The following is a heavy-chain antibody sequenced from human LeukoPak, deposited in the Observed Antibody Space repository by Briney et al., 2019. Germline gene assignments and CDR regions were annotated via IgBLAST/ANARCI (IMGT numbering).Heavy chain of an antibody. CDR1: GYSFTSYW. V-gene: IGHV5-51*01. J-gene: IGHJ6*02. CDR3: ARRGDTATETNGMDV. CDR2: IYPGDSDT. D-gene: IGHD5-18*01. Sequence: PGESLKISCKGSGYSFTSYWIGWVRQMPGKGLEWMGIIYPGDSDTRYSPSFQGQVTISADKSISTAYLQWSSLKASDTAMYYCARRGDTATETNGMDVWGQGTTVTVSS.